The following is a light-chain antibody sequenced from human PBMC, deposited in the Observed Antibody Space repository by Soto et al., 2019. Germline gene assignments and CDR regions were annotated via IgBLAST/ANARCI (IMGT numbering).Light chain of an antibody. CDR2: KAS. J-gene: IGKJ1*01. Sequence: DIQMTQSPSTLSGSVGDRVTITCRASQTISSWLAWYQQKSGKAPKLLIYKASTLKSGVPSRFSGSGSGTEFTLTISSLQPDDFATHYCQHYNSYSEAFGQGTKVELK. CDR1: QTISSW. V-gene: IGKV1-5*03. CDR3: QHYNSYSEA.